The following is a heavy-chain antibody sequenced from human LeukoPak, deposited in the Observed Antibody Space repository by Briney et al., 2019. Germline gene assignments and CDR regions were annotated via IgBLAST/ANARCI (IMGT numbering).Heavy chain of an antibody. J-gene: IGHJ4*02. CDR2: INHSGST. D-gene: IGHD3-16*01. CDR3: ARGRSRLFNY. CDR1: GGSFSGYS. Sequence: PSETLSLTCAVYGGSFSGYSWSWIRQPPGKGLEWIGEINHSGSTNYNPSLKSRVTISVDTSKNQFSLKLSSVTAADTAVYYCARGRSRLFNYWGQGTLVTVSS. V-gene: IGHV4-34*01.